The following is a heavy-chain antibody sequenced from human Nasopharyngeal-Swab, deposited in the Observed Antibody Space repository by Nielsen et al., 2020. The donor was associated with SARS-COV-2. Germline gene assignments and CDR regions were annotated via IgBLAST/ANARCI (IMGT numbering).Heavy chain of an antibody. CDR3: VRRAFSASYFYFDY. D-gene: IGHD1-26*01. CDR1: GYIFTSYW. V-gene: IGHV5-51*01. Sequence: GESLKISCKGSGYIFTSYWIGWVRQMPGKGLEWMGIIYPADSDSRYSLSFQGQVSISVDKSISTAYLQWNTLKASDTAIYYCVRRAFSASYFYFDYWGPGTLVTVFS. CDR2: IYPADSDS. J-gene: IGHJ4*02.